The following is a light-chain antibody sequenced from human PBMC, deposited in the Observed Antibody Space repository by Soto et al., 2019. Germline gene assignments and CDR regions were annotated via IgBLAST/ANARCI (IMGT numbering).Light chain of an antibody. Sequence: ALTQPPSASGSPGQSVTISCTGTSSDIGGYNFVSWYQQFPGKAPKLIIYEVTKRPSGVPDRFSGSKSGNTASLTVSGLQTADEADYYCSSYGGSNNFVFGTGTKVTVL. V-gene: IGLV2-8*01. CDR2: EVT. CDR1: SSDIGGYNF. CDR3: SSYGGSNNFV. J-gene: IGLJ1*01.